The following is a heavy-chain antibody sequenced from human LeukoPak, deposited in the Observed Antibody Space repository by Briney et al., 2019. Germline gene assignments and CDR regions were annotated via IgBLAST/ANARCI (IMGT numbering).Heavy chain of an antibody. D-gene: IGHD2-21*02. Sequence: SETLSPTCTVSGGSISSYYWSWIRQPPGKGLEWIGYIYYSGSTNYNPSLKSRVTISVDTSKNQFSLKLSSVTAADTAVYYCAREWSGDCCSDAFDIWGQGTMVTVSS. J-gene: IGHJ3*02. CDR2: IYYSGST. V-gene: IGHV4-59*01. CDR3: AREWSGDCCSDAFDI. CDR1: GGSISSYY.